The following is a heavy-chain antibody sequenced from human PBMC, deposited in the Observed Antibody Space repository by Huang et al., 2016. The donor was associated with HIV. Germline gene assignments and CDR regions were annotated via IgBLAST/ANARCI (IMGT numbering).Heavy chain of an antibody. J-gene: IGHJ4*02. CDR3: VRSTSGYYYRTDY. D-gene: IGHD3-22*01. CDR2: IDPGDSDT. Sequence: EVQLAQSGPEVKKPGESLKISCKGSGFSFTNYWIGWVRQMPGKGLEWKGIIDPGDSDTKYGPSFQGQFTSSADKSINTAYLQWSSLQASDTAMYYCVRSTSGYYYRTDYWGQGTLVTVSS. V-gene: IGHV5-51*01. CDR1: GFSFTNYW.